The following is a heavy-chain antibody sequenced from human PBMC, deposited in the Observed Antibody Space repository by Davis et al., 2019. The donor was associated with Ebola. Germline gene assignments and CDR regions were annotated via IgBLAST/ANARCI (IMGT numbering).Heavy chain of an antibody. CDR1: GFTFSSYA. J-gene: IGHJ3*02. CDR3: ARRGDSGSYFRGAFDI. CDR2: ISSNGGST. V-gene: IGHV3-64*01. D-gene: IGHD1-26*01. Sequence: PGGSLRLSCAASGFTFSSYAMHWVRQAPGKGLEYVSAISSNGGSTYYANSVKGRFTISRDNSKNTLYLQMGSLRAEDMAVYYCARRGDSGSYFRGAFDIWGQGTMVTVSS.